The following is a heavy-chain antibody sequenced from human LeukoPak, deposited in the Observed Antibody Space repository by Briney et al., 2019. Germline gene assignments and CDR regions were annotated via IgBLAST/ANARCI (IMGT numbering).Heavy chain of an antibody. CDR3: ARVLRYFDWPDAFDI. D-gene: IGHD3-9*01. Sequence: ASVKVSCKASGYTFTSYGISWVRQAPGQGLEWMGWISAYNGNTNYAQKLQGRVTMTTDTSTSTAYMELRSLRSDDTAAYYCARVLRYFDWPDAFDIWGQGTMVTVSS. J-gene: IGHJ3*02. CDR1: GYTFTSYG. CDR2: ISAYNGNT. V-gene: IGHV1-18*01.